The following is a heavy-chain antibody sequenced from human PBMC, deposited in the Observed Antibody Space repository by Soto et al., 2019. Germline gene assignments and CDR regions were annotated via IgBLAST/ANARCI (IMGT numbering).Heavy chain of an antibody. V-gene: IGHV4-59*08. J-gene: IGHJ5*02. CDR1: GGSISSYY. Sequence: PSETLSLTCTVSGGSISSYYWSWIRQPPGKGLEWIGYIYYSGSTNYNPSLKSRVTISVDTSKNQFSLKLSSVTAADTAVYYCARHSKAAGKNWFDPWGQGTLVTVSS. CDR2: IYYSGST. CDR3: ARHSKAAGKNWFDP. D-gene: IGHD6-13*01.